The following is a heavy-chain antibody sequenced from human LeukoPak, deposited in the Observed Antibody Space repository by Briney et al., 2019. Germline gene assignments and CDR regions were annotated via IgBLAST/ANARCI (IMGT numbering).Heavy chain of an antibody. J-gene: IGHJ4*02. D-gene: IGHD3-22*01. Sequence: GGSLRLSCAVSGITLSNYGMSWVRQAPGKGLEWVAGISGSGGSTNYADSVKGRFTISRNNPKNTLYLQVNSLRAEDTAVYFCAKRGVVIRVILVGFHKEAYYFDSWGQGALVTVSS. CDR1: GITLSNYG. V-gene: IGHV3-23*01. CDR3: AKRGVVIRVILVGFHKEAYYFDS. CDR2: ISGSGGST.